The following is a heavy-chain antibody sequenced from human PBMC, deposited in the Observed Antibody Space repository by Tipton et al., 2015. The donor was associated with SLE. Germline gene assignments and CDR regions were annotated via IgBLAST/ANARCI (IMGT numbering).Heavy chain of an antibody. J-gene: IGHJ4*02. D-gene: IGHD4/OR15-4a*01. V-gene: IGHV4-34*01. CDR1: GGSFSGYY. Sequence: SLTCAVYGGSFSGYYWSWIRQPPGKGLEWIGEINHSGSTNYNPSLKSRVTISVDTSKNQFSLKLSSVTAADTAVYYCASYGAKSFDYWGQGTLVTVSS. CDR2: INHSGST. CDR3: ASYGAKSFDY.